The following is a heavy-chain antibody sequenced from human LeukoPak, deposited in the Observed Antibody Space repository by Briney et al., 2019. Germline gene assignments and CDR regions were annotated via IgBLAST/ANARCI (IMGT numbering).Heavy chain of an antibody. Sequence: GGSLRLSCAASGFTFSSHATFSDHAMSWVRQAPGKGLEWVSGVSGSGGSTYYADSVKGRFTISRDNSKNTLYLQINSLRAEDTAVYYCAKAADRYPARYFDWLLYRSGAHAFDYWGQGTLVTVSS. CDR3: AKAADRYPARYFDWLLYRSGAHAFDY. V-gene: IGHV3-23*01. D-gene: IGHD3-9*01. CDR2: VSGSGGST. J-gene: IGHJ4*02. CDR1: GFTFSSHATFSDHA.